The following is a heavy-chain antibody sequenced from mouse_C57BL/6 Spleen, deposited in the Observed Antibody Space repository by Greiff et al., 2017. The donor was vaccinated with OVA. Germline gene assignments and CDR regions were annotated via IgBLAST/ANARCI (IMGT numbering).Heavy chain of an antibody. CDR2: IDPSDSST. Sequence: VQLQQPGAELVMPGASVKLSCKASGYTFTSYWMHWVKQRPGPGLEWIGEIDPSDSSTNYNPKFKGKSTLTVDKSSSTAYMQLSSLTSEDSAVYYCARGDYYGSSHFDYWGQGTTLTVSS. D-gene: IGHD1-1*01. CDR1: GYTFTSYW. CDR3: ARGDYYGSSHFDY. J-gene: IGHJ2*01. V-gene: IGHV1-69*01.